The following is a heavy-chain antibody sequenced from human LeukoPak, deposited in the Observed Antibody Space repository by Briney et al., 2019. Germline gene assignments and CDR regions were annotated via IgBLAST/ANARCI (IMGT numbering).Heavy chain of an antibody. CDR3: ARGKGMQIVVVPAAHEGWFDP. J-gene: IGHJ5*02. Sequence: SETLSLTCAVYGGSFSGYYWSWIRQPPGKGLEWIGEINHSGSTNYNPSLKSRVTISVDTSKNQFSLRLSSVTAADTAVYYCARGKGMQIVVVPAAHEGWFDPWGQGTLVTVSS. D-gene: IGHD2-2*01. CDR1: GGSFSGYY. V-gene: IGHV4-34*01. CDR2: INHSGST.